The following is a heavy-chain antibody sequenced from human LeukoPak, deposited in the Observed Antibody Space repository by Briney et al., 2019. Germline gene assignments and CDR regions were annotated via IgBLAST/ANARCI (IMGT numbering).Heavy chain of an antibody. J-gene: IGHJ4*02. D-gene: IGHD4-11*01. CDR1: GYTFTSSG. CDR3: ARDQDYSNPVDY. CDR2: ISGDNGNT. Sequence: ASVKVSCKASGYTFTSSGITWVRQAPGQGLEWMGWISGDNGNTNYAQKLQDRVTMTTDTTTSTAYMELRSLRSDDTAVYYCARDQDYSNPVDYWGQGTLVTVSS. V-gene: IGHV1-18*01.